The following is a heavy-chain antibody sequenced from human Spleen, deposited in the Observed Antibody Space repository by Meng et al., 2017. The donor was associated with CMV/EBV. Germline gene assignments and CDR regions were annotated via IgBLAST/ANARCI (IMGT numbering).Heavy chain of an antibody. Sequence: GESLKISCAATGFTFSSYAMYWVRQAPGKGLEWVAVISYDGTNKYYADSVEGRFTISRDNSKNTLYLEMNSLRVEDTAVYYCARDLAGSGWYGGYYYYGVDVWGQGTTVTVSS. CDR1: GFTFSSYA. J-gene: IGHJ6*02. CDR2: ISYDGTNK. V-gene: IGHV3-30*04. D-gene: IGHD6-19*01. CDR3: ARDLAGSGWYGGYYYYGVDV.